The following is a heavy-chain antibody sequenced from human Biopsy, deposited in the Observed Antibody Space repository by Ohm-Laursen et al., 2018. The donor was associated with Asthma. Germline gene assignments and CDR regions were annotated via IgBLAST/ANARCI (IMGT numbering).Heavy chain of an antibody. CDR1: GDSLGSFINYA. J-gene: IGHJ6*02. Sequence: ASVKVSCKASGDSLGSFINYAISWVRQAPRQGLEWMGVLIPVLGTADYAPMFEGRVTITADESTSTAYLELTSLRFEDTAVYYCARGYSGTDRIVYYYSGMEVWGQGTTVTVSS. V-gene: IGHV1-69*13. CDR3: ARGYSGTDRIVYYYSGMEV. CDR2: LIPVLGTA. D-gene: IGHD5-12*01.